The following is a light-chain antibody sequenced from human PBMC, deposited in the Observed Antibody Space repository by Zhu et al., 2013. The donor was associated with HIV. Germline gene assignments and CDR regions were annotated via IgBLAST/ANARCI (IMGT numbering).Light chain of an antibody. V-gene: IGKV1-5*01. CDR3: QQYKSYQGT. J-gene: IGKJ1*01. CDR2: DAS. Sequence: DIQMTQSPSTLSASVGDRVTITCRASQSISTWLAWYQQKPGKAPNLLIYDASSLESGVPSRFSGSGSGTEFTLTISSLQPDDFATYYCQQYKSYQGTFGQGTKVEIK. CDR1: QSISTW.